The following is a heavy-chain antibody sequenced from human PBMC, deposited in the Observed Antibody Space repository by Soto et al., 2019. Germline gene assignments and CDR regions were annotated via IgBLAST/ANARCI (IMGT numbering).Heavy chain of an antibody. J-gene: IGHJ6*02. V-gene: IGHV4-34*01. CDR3: ARGDAYYYGSGSYSAYYYYGMDV. CDR2: INHSGST. D-gene: IGHD3-10*01. CDR1: GGSFSGYY. Sequence: PSETLSLTCAVYGGSFSGYYWRWIRQPPGKGLEWIGEINHSGSTNYNPSLKSRVTISVDTSKNQFSLKLSSVTAADTAVYYCARGDAYYYGSGSYSAYYYYGMDVWGQGTTVTSP.